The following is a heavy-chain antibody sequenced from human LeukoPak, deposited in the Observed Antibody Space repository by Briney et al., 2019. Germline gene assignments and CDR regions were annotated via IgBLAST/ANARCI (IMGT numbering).Heavy chain of an antibody. CDR2: IKPDGDS. CDR1: GFTFTSYW. D-gene: IGHD1-14*01. Sequence: PGGSLRLSCAASGFTFTSYWMNWVRQAPGKGLEWVANIKPDGDSYYVDSVKGRFTISRDNAKNSLYLQMNSLRAEDTAVYYCAREDGTFDYWGQGALVTVSS. V-gene: IGHV3-7*01. J-gene: IGHJ4*02. CDR3: AREDGTFDY.